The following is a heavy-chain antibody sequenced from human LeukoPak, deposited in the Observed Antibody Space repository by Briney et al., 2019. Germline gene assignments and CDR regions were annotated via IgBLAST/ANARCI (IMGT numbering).Heavy chain of an antibody. CDR1: RGTFSGYA. Sequence: SSVKVSCKASRGTFSGYAISWVRQAPGQGLEWMGGIIPIFGTANYAQKFQGRVTITTDESTSTAYMELSSLRSEDTAVYYCARDTDSSGLDAFDIWGQGTMVTVSS. D-gene: IGHD3-22*01. V-gene: IGHV1-69*05. CDR2: IIPIFGTA. J-gene: IGHJ3*02. CDR3: ARDTDSSGLDAFDI.